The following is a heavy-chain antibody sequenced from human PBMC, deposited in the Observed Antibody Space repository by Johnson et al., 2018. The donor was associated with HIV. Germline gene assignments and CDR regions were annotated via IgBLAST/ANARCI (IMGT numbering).Heavy chain of an antibody. CDR3: ARCMITFGGVGGAFDI. J-gene: IGHJ3*02. CDR1: GFTFSSYA. D-gene: IGHD3-16*01. V-gene: IGHV3-30*04. Sequence: QVQLVESGGGVVQPGRSLRLSCAASGFTFSSYAMHWVRQAPGKGLEWVAVISYDGSNKYYADSVKGRFTISRDNSKNTLYLQMNSLRAEDTAVYYCARCMITFGGVGGAFDIWGQGTMVTVSS. CDR2: ISYDGSNK.